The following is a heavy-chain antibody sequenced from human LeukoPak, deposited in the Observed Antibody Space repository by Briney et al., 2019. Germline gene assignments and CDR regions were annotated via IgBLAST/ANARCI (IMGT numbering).Heavy chain of an antibody. CDR2: INAGNGNT. CDR1: GYTFTSYA. Sequence: ASVKVSCKASGYTFTSYAMHWVRQAPGQRLEWMGWINAGNGNTKYSQKFQGRVTITRDTSASTAYMELSSLRSEDTAVYYCARGPQTWYSSGRLYDYWGQGTLVTVSS. J-gene: IGHJ4*02. D-gene: IGHD6-19*01. V-gene: IGHV1-3*01. CDR3: ARGPQTWYSSGRLYDY.